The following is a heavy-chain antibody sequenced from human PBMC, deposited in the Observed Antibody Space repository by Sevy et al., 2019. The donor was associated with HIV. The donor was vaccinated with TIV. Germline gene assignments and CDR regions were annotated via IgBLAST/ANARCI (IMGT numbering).Heavy chain of an antibody. CDR2: IYHSGST. CDR3: AGGGYDYIWGSYRLDY. V-gene: IGHV4-4*02. Sequence: SETLSLTCAVSGGSISSSNWCWWVRQPPGGGLEWIGEIYHSGSTNYNPSLKSRVTISVDKSKNQFSLKLSSVTAADTAVYYCAGGGYDYIWGSYRLDYWGQGTLVTVSS. D-gene: IGHD3-16*02. J-gene: IGHJ4*02. CDR1: GGSISSSNW.